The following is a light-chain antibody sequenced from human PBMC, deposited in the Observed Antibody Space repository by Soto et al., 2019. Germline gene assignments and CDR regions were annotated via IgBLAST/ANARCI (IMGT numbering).Light chain of an antibody. V-gene: IGLV2-14*01. CDR3: SSYTSSSTYV. J-gene: IGLJ1*01. CDR1: SSDVGGYDY. Sequence: QSALTQPASVSGSPGQSITISCTGTSSDVGGYDYVSWYQQHPGKAPKLMIYAVTNRPSGVSIRFSGSKSGNTASLTISGLQAEDEADYYCSSYTSSSTYVFGTGTKVTVL. CDR2: AVT.